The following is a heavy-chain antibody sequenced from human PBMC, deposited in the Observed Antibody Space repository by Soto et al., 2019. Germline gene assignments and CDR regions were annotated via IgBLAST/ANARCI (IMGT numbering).Heavy chain of an antibody. CDR3: ASKWERNSSGYQPRYDAFDI. Sequence: QVQLVQSGAEVKKPGSSVKVSCKASGGTFSSYAISWVRQAPGQGLEWMGGIIPIFGTANYAQKFQGRVTITADESTSTAYMELSSLRSEDTAVYYCASKWERNSSGYQPRYDAFDIWGQGTMVTVSS. J-gene: IGHJ3*02. CDR1: GGTFSSYA. CDR2: IIPIFGTA. V-gene: IGHV1-69*01. D-gene: IGHD3-22*01.